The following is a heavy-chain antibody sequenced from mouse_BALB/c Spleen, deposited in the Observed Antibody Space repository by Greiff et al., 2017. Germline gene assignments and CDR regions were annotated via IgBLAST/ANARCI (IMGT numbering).Heavy chain of an antibody. CDR3: ARAGGSSYAMDY. V-gene: IGHV1-80*01. J-gene: IGHJ4*01. Sequence: VKLQESGAELVRPGSSVKISCKASGYAFSSYWMNWVKQRPGQGLEWIGQIYPGDGDTNYNGKFKGKATLTADKSSSTAYMQLSSLTSEDSAVYFCARAGGSSYAMDYWGQGTSVTVSS. D-gene: IGHD1-1*01. CDR2: IYPGDGDT. CDR1: GYAFSSYW.